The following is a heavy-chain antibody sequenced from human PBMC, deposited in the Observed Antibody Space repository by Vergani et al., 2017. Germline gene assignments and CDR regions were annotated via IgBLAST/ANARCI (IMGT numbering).Heavy chain of an antibody. D-gene: IGHD3-3*01. Sequence: QLQLQESGPGLVKPSETLSLTCTVSGGSISSSSYYWGWIRQPPGKGLEWIGSIYYSGSTYYNPSLKSRVTISVDTSKNQFSLKLSSVTAADTAVYYCARSNYEFWSGSVINWFDPWGQGTLVTVSS. V-gene: IGHV4-39*01. CDR1: GGSISSSSYY. J-gene: IGHJ5*02. CDR2: IYYSGST. CDR3: ARSNYEFWSGSVINWFDP.